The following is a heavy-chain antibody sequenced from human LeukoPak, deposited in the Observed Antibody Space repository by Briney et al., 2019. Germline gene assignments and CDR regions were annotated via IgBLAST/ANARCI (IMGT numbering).Heavy chain of an antibody. J-gene: IGHJ4*02. Sequence: GGSLRLSCAASGFTFSSYGMHWVRQAPGKEREWVAFIRYDGSNKYYADSVKGRFTISRDNSKNTLYLQMNSLRAEDTAVYYCARSIAAAALVDYWGQGTLVTVSS. CDR3: ARSIAAAALVDY. CDR1: GFTFSSYG. V-gene: IGHV3-30*02. CDR2: IRYDGSNK. D-gene: IGHD6-13*01.